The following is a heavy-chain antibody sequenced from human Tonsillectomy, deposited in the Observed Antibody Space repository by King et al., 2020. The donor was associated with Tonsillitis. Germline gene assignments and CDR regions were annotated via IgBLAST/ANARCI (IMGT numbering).Heavy chain of an antibody. Sequence: QVQLPQSGPGLVKPSQTLSLTCVISGDSISSNSASWNWIRQSPSRGLEWLGRTYYRFKWFNDYELSVKSRMTISPDTSKNQVSLHLNSVTPEDTAVYYCARGALWLHDSNYFDYWGQGTLITVSS. CDR3: ARGALWLHDSNYFDY. J-gene: IGHJ4*02. CDR1: GDSISSNSAS. D-gene: IGHD5-24*01. CDR2: TYYRFKWFN. V-gene: IGHV6-1*01.